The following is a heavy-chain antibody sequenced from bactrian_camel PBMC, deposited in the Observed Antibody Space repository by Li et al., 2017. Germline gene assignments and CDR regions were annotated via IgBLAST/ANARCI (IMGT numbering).Heavy chain of an antibody. V-gene: IGHV3S55*01. CDR2: IDSDGNT. CDR3: AANGRTICLVTGNWTGPFDY. D-gene: IGHD7*01. J-gene: IGHJ4*01. Sequence: HVQLVESGGGLVEPGGSLRLSCVASGYRYASYCMGWFRQGPGQEREGVASIDSDGNTFYSDSVKGRFTISQDKAKNTLWLQMDSLKPEDTAMYYCAANGRTICLVTGNWTGPFDYWGQGTQVTVS. CDR1: GYRYASYC.